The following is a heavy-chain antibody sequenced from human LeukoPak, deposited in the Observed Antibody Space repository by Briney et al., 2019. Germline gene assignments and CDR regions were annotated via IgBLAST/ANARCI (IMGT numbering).Heavy chain of an antibody. Sequence: SVKVSCKASGGTFSNYAISWVRQAPGQGLEWMGGIIPIFGTANYAQKFQGRVTITTDESTSTAYMELSSLRSEDTAVYYCARDPLGRDKTRRDGYNPGDWWGQGTLVTVSS. CDR3: ARDPLGRDKTRRDGYNPGDW. D-gene: IGHD5-24*01. CDR1: GGTFSNYA. J-gene: IGHJ4*02. CDR2: IIPIFGTA. V-gene: IGHV1-69*05.